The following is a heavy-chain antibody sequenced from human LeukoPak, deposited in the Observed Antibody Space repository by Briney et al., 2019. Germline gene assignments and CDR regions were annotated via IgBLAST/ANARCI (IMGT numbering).Heavy chain of an antibody. CDR3: ARDRVRGVITPINWFDP. CDR1: GYTFTGYY. J-gene: IGHJ5*02. V-gene: IGHV1-2*02. Sequence: VGSVKVSCKASGYTFTGYYIHWVRQAPGQGLEWMGWINPDRGGTNFAQNFQGRVTMTRDTSISTAYMELSRLRSDDTAVYYCARDRVRGVITPINWFDPWGQGTLVTVSS. D-gene: IGHD3-10*01. CDR2: INPDRGGT.